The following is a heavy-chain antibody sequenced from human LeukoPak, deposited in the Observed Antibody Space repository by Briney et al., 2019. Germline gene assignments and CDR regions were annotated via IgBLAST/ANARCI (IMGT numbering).Heavy chain of an antibody. D-gene: IGHD3-22*01. CDR2: IYYSGST. CDR3: ARGRDYNDSSGYQGEFDY. J-gene: IGHJ4*02. Sequence: SETLSLTCTVSGGSISSGDYYWSWIRQPPGTGLEWIGYIYYSGSTYYNPSLKSRVTISVDTSKDQFSLKLSSVTAADTAVYYCARGRDYNDSSGYQGEFDYWGQGTLVTVSS. CDR1: GGSISSGDYY. V-gene: IGHV4-30-4*01.